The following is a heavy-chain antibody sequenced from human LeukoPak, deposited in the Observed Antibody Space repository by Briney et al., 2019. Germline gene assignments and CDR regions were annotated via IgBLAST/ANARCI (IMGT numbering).Heavy chain of an antibody. V-gene: IGHV1-2*02. D-gene: IGHD1-1*01. Sequence: GASVKVSYKASGYTFTGYYMHWVRQAPGQGLEWMGWINPNSGGTNYAQKFQGRVTMTRDTSISTAYMELSRLRSDDTAVYYCARGRTTGTTGGLYYFDYWGQGTLVTVSS. CDR3: ARGRTTGTTGGLYYFDY. J-gene: IGHJ4*02. CDR1: GYTFTGYY. CDR2: INPNSGGT.